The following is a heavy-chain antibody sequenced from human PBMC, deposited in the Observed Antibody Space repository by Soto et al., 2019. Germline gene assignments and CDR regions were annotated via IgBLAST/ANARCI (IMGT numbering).Heavy chain of an antibody. CDR1: GGSISSYY. CDR3: ARDLIYDSSGYYYVLAFDI. CDR2: IYTSGST. J-gene: IGHJ3*02. V-gene: IGHV4-4*07. D-gene: IGHD3-22*01. Sequence: QVQLQESGPGLLKPSETLSLTCTVSGGSISSYYWSWIRQPAGKGLEWIGRIYTSGSTNYNPSLKSRVTMSVDTSKNQFSLKLSSVTAADTAVYYCARDLIYDSSGYYYVLAFDIWGQGTMVTVSS.